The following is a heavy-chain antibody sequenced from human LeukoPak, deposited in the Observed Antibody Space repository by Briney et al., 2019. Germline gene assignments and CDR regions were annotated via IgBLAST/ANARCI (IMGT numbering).Heavy chain of an antibody. J-gene: IGHJ4*02. D-gene: IGHD1-1*01. CDR3: ARYTDHYYFDY. CDR1: GYSFTSSW. Sequence: GESLKISCKCSGYSFTSSWIGWVRQMPGKGLDWMGIIYPGDSDTRYRPSFQGQVTISADKSIGTAYLQWSSLNTSDTAMYYCARYTDHYYFDYWGQGTLVTVSS. CDR2: IYPGDSDT. V-gene: IGHV5-51*01.